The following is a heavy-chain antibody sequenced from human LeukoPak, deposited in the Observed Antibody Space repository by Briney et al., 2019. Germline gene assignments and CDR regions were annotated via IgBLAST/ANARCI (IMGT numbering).Heavy chain of an antibody. CDR2: ISGSGGST. Sequence: GGSPRLSCAASGFTFSSYAMSWVRQAPGKGLEWVSAISGSGGSTYYADSVKGRFTISRDNSKNTLYLQMNSLRAEDTAVYYCAKVLYYDILTGYSPVGYWGQGTLVTVSS. V-gene: IGHV3-23*01. CDR3: AKVLYYDILTGYSPVGY. CDR1: GFTFSSYA. J-gene: IGHJ4*02. D-gene: IGHD3-9*01.